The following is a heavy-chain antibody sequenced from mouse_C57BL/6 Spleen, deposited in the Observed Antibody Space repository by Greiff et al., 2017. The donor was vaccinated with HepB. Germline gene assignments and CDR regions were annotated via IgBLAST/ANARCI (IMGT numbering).Heavy chain of an antibody. CDR2: IWGVGST. V-gene: IGHV2-6*01. CDR3: ARRGNSWAMDY. D-gene: IGHD2-1*01. CDR1: GFSLTSYG. Sequence: VKLMESGPGLVAPSQSLSITCTVSGFSLTSYGVDWVRQSPGKGLEWLGVIWGVGSTNYNSALKSRLSISKDNSKSQVFLKMNSLQTDDTAMYYCARRGNSWAMDYWGQGTSVTVSS. J-gene: IGHJ4*01.